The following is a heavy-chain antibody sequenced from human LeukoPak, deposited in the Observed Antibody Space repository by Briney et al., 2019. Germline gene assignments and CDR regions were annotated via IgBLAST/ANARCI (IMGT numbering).Heavy chain of an antibody. Sequence: ASVKVSCKASGYTFTGYYMHWVRQAPGQGLEWMGRINPNSGGTNYAQKFQGWVTMTRDTSISTAYMELSSLRSEDTAVYYCARGGGSSSWSKRGLGYWGQGTLVTVSS. CDR2: INPNSGGT. V-gene: IGHV1-2*04. D-gene: IGHD6-13*01. J-gene: IGHJ4*02. CDR3: ARGGGSSSWSKRGLGY. CDR1: GYTFTGYY.